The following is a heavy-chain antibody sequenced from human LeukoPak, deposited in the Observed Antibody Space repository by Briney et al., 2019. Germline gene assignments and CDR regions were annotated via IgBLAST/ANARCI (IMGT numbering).Heavy chain of an antibody. CDR3: ARVVGATTQNWFDP. J-gene: IGHJ5*02. D-gene: IGHD1-26*01. V-gene: IGHV1-3*01. CDR1: GYTLTSYA. Sequence: ASVKVSCKASGYTLTSYAMHWVRQAPGQRLEWMGWINAGNGNTKYSQKFQGRVTITRDTSASTAYMELSSLRSEDTAVYYCARVVGATTQNWFDPWGQGTLVTVSA. CDR2: INAGNGNT.